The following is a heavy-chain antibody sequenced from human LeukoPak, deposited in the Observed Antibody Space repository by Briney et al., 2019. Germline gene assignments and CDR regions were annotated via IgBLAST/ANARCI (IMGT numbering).Heavy chain of an antibody. CDR3: ARDSRTTTAFDI. CDR2: VYYSGST. Sequence: SETLSLTCTVSGGSISSSSYYWSWIRQPPGKGLEWIGYVYYSGSTNYNPSLKSRVTISVDTSKNQFSLKLSSVTAADTAVYHCARDSRTTTAFDIWGQGTMVAVSS. V-gene: IGHV4-61*01. D-gene: IGHD1-1*01. CDR1: GGSISSSSYY. J-gene: IGHJ3*02.